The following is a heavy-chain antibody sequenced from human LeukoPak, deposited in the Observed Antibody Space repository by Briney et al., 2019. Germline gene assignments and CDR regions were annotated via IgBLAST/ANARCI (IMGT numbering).Heavy chain of an antibody. J-gene: IGHJ6*03. CDR3: AQLSGYTYSGYGPTYNYYYYMDV. Sequence: SETLSLTCTISGGPISSSSYYWGWIRQPPGKGLEWIGSIYYSGSTYYNPSLKSRVTISVDTSKNQFSLKLSSVTAADTAVYYCAQLSGYTYSGYGPTYNYYYYMDVWGKGTTVTVSS. D-gene: IGHD5-12*01. V-gene: IGHV4-39*01. CDR1: GGPISSSSYY. CDR2: IYYSGST.